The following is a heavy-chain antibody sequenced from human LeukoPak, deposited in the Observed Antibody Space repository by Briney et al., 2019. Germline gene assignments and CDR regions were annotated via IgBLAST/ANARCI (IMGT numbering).Heavy chain of an antibody. Sequence: SVKVSCKASGGTFSSYAISWVRQAPGQGLEWMGRIIPILGIANYAQKFQGRVTITADKSTSTAYMELSSLRSEDTAVYYCARDRSGDFWTFYFDCWGQGTLVTVSS. J-gene: IGHJ4*02. D-gene: IGHD3-3*01. V-gene: IGHV1-69*04. CDR1: GGTFSSYA. CDR3: ARDRSGDFWTFYFDC. CDR2: IIPILGIA.